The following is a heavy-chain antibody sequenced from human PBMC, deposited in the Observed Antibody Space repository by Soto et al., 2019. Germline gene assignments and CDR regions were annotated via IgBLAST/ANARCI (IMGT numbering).Heavy chain of an antibody. CDR3: ARVRKVEVVVAATYPGGDYYYGMHV. CDR1: GGSISSYY. V-gene: IGHV4-59*01. J-gene: IGHJ6*02. CDR2: IYYSGST. Sequence: SETLSLTCTDSGGSISSYYWSWIRQPPGKGLEWIGYIYYSGSTNYNPSLKSRVTISVDTSNNQFSLKLSSVTAADTAVYYCARVRKVEVVVAATYPGGDYYYGMHVWGQGTRVTV. D-gene: IGHD2-15*01.